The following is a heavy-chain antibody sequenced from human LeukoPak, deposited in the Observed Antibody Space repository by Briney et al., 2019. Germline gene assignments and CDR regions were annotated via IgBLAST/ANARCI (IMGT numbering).Heavy chain of an antibody. J-gene: IGHJ5*02. CDR1: GGSISSSNW. D-gene: IGHD6-13*01. V-gene: IGHV4-4*02. CDR3: ARVNRQQLGCKGGDWFDP. Sequence: SETLSLTCAVSGGSISSSNWWSWVRQPPGKGLEWIGEIYHSGSTNYNPSLKSRVTISVDKSKNQFSLKLSSVTAADTAVYYCARVNRQQLGCKGGDWFDPWGQGTLVTVSS. CDR2: IYHSGST.